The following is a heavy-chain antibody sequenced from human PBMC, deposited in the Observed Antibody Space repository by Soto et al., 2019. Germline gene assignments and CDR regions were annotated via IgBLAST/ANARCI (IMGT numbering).Heavy chain of an antibody. Sequence: ELQLLESGGGLVQPGGSLRLSCAASGFTVSSYAMSWVRQAPGKGLEWVSAISGSGGSTYYADSVKGRFTISRDNSKNTLYLQMNSLRAEDTAVYYCAKGGGYCSSTSCYAGYYFDYWGQGTLVTVSS. CDR2: ISGSGGST. CDR1: GFTVSSYA. J-gene: IGHJ4*02. CDR3: AKGGGYCSSTSCYAGYYFDY. V-gene: IGHV3-23*01. D-gene: IGHD2-2*03.